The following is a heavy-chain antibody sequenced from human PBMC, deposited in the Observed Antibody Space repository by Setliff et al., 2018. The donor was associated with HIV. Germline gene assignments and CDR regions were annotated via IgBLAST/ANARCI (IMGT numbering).Heavy chain of an antibody. CDR3: ARDQWGVEMATMNYYYYYMDV. CDR1: GYIFTSYA. J-gene: IGHJ6*03. Sequence: ASVKVSCKASGYIFTSYAMNWVRQAPGQGLELMGWISAYNGNTKFARKFQHRVTMTTDTSTSTGYMELRSLRSEDTAVYYCARDQWGVEMATMNYYYYYMDVWGKGTTVTVSS. CDR2: ISAYNGNT. V-gene: IGHV1-18*01. D-gene: IGHD3-10*01.